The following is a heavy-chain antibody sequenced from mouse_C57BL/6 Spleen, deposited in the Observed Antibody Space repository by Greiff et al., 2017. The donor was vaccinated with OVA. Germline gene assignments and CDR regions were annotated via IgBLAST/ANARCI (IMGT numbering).Heavy chain of an antibody. V-gene: IGHV5-17*01. Sequence: DVHLVESGGGLVKPGGSLKLSCAASGFTFSDYGMHWVRQAPEKGLEWVAYISSGSSTIYYADTVKGRFTISRDNAKNTLFLQMTSLRSEDTAMYYCARTGLRREDWFAYWGQGTLVTVSA. CDR2: ISSGSSTI. J-gene: IGHJ3*01. CDR1: GFTFSDYG. D-gene: IGHD2-4*01. CDR3: ARTGLRREDWFAY.